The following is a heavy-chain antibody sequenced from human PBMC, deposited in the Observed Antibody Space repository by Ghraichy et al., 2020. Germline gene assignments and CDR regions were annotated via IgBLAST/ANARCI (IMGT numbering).Heavy chain of an antibody. CDR3: AKDTGRDGYRSDAFDI. V-gene: IGHV3-9*01. J-gene: IGHJ3*02. Sequence: GGSLRLSCAASGFTFDDYAMHWVRQAPGKGLEWVSGISWNSGSIGYADSVKGRFTISRDNAKNSLYLQMNSLRAEDTALYYCAKDTGRDGYRSDAFDIWGQGTMVTVSS. CDR2: ISWNSGSI. CDR1: GFTFDDYA. D-gene: IGHD5-24*01.